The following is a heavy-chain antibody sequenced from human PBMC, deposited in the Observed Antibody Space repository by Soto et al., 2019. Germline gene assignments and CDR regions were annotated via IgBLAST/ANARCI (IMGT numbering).Heavy chain of an antibody. V-gene: IGHV3-21*03. D-gene: IGHD3-10*01. CDR2: ISSSSSYI. CDR3: PRAPGGYYGSGSYYMIYYYDNMDV. Sequence: EVQLVESGGGLVKPGGSLRLSCAASGFTFSSYSMNWVRQAPGKGLEWVSSISSSSSYIYYADSVKGRFTISRDNAKNSLYLQMNNLKAQDTAVYYRPRAPGGYYGSGSYYMIYYYDNMDVWGKGTTVTVSS. J-gene: IGHJ6*03. CDR1: GFTFSSYS.